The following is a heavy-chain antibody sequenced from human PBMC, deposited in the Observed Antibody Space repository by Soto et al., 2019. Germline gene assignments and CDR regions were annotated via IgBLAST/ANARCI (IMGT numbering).Heavy chain of an antibody. V-gene: IGHV4-59*01. CDR3: ARGHGSEQKYYYYYYMDV. CDR1: GGSISRYY. J-gene: IGHJ6*03. D-gene: IGHD3-10*01. CDR2: IYYSGST. Sequence: SETLSLTCTVSGGSISRYYWSWIRQPPGKGLEWIGYIYYSGSTNYNPSLKSRVTISVDTSKNQFSLKLSSVTAADTAVYYCARGHGSEQKYYYYYYMDVWGKGTTVTVSS.